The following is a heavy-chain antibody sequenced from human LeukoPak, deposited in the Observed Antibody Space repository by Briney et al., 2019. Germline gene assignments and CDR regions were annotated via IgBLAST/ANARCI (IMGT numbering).Heavy chain of an antibody. CDR2: ISWNSGGI. D-gene: IGHD6-19*01. V-gene: IGHV3-9*01. J-gene: IGHJ1*01. CDR3: AKDFYRAVAGSIGF. CDR1: GFTFDDDA. Sequence: GGSLRLSCAASGFTFDDDAMHWVRQAPGKGLEWVSGISWNSGGIGYADSVKGRFTISRDNAKKSLYLQMNSLRAEDTALYYCAKDFYRAVAGSIGFWGQGILVTVSS.